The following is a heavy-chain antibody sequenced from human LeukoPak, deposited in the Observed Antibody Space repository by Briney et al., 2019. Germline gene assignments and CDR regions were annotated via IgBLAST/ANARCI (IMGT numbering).Heavy chain of an antibody. CDR2: IWYDGSNK. V-gene: IGHV3-33*06. Sequence: GRSLRLSCAASGFTFSSYGMHWVRQAPGKGLEWVAVIWYDGSNKNYADSVKGRFTISRDNSKNTRYLQMNSLRAEGTAVYYCAKGDYDYGGFDPWGQGTLVTVSS. J-gene: IGHJ5*02. D-gene: IGHD3-3*01. CDR3: AKGDYDYGGFDP. CDR1: GFTFSSYG.